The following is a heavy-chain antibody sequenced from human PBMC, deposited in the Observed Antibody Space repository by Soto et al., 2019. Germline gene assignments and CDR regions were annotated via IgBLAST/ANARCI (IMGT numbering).Heavy chain of an antibody. CDR1: GGSISSYY. CDR3: ARTGTYSSGDN. J-gene: IGHJ4*02. CDR2: IYYSGST. Sequence: SETLSLTCTVSGGSISSYYWSWIRQPPGKGLEWIGYIYYSGSTNYNPSLKSRVTISVDTSKNQLSLKLSSVTAADTAVYYCARTGTYSSGDNWGQGTLVTVSS. D-gene: IGHD3-22*01. V-gene: IGHV4-59*08.